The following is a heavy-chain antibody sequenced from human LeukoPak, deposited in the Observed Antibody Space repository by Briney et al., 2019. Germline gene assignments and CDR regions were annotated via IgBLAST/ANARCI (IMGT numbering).Heavy chain of an antibody. D-gene: IGHD3-10*01. Sequence: PGGSLRLSCAASGFTFSSYSMNWVRQTPGKGLEWVSSISSSSSYIYYADSVKGRFTISRDNAKNSLYLQMNSLRAEDTAVYYCARGRKVLLWFGELPRPYYFDYWGQGTLVTVSS. J-gene: IGHJ4*02. CDR1: GFTFSSYS. CDR3: ARGRKVLLWFGELPRPYYFDY. V-gene: IGHV3-21*01. CDR2: ISSSSSYI.